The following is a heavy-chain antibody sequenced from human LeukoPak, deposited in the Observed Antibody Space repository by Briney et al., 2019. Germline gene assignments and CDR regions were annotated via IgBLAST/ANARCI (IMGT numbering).Heavy chain of an antibody. CDR1: GFTFSSYA. CDR2: ISGSGGST. V-gene: IGHV3-23*01. J-gene: IGHJ4*02. CDR3: ATSPSRVVPAAPTF. D-gene: IGHD2-2*01. Sequence: GGSLRLSCAASGFTFSSYAMSWVRQAPGKGLEWVSAISGSGGSTYYADSVKGRFTISRDNSKNTLYLQMNSLRAEDTAVYYCATSPSRVVPAAPTFWGQGTLVTVSS.